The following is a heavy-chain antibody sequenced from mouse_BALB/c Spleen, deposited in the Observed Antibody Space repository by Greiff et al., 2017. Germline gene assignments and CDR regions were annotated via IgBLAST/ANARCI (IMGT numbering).Heavy chain of an antibody. J-gene: IGHJ2*01. Sequence: EVMLVESGPSLVKPSQTLSLTCSVTGDSITSGYWNWIRKFPGNKLEYMGYISYSGSTYYNPSLKSRISITRDTSKNQYYLQLNSVTTEDTATYYCARYYRYDDGYFDYWGQGTTLTVSS. CDR1: GDSITSGY. CDR3: ARYYRYDDGYFDY. V-gene: IGHV3-8*02. D-gene: IGHD2-14*01. CDR2: ISYSGST.